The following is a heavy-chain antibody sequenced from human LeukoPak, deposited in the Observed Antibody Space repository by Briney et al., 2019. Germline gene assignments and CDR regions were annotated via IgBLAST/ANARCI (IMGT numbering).Heavy chain of an antibody. D-gene: IGHD1-14*01. CDR2: IHDGGST. J-gene: IGHJ4*02. Sequence: GGSLRLSCAASGFTFSSSAMSWVRQAPGKGLEWVSVIHDGGSTYYADSVKGRFTISRDNSKNTVYLQMNSLRAGDTAVYYCARTHPTGYFDYWGQGTLVTVSS. CDR3: ARTHPTGYFDY. CDR1: GFTFSSSA. V-gene: IGHV3-53*01.